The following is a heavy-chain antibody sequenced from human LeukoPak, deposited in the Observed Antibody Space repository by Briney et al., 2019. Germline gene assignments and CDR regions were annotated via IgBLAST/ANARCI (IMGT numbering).Heavy chain of an antibody. D-gene: IGHD2-15*01. CDR2: IKQDGSEK. CDR1: GFTFSSYW. CDR3: ARSPRYCSGGTCYSIYFQY. J-gene: IGHJ1*01. Sequence: PGGSLRLSXAASGFTFSSYWMSWVRQAPGKGLEWVANIKQDGSEKYYVDSVKGRFTISRDNAKNSLYLQMNSLRAEDTAVYYCARSPRYCSGGTCYSIYFQYWGQGTLVTVSS. V-gene: IGHV3-7*01.